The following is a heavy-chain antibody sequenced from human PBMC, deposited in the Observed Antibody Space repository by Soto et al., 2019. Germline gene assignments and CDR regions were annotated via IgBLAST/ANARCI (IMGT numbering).Heavy chain of an antibody. CDR1: GGSISSGGYY. CDR3: ATDLGKQLAQGNWFDP. D-gene: IGHD6-13*01. Sequence: SETLSLTCTVSGGSISSGGYYWSWIRQHPGKGLEWIGYIYYSGSTYYNPSLKSRVTISVDTSKNQFSLKLSSVTAADTAVYYCATDLGKQLAQGNWFDPWGQGTLVTVSS. CDR2: IYYSGST. J-gene: IGHJ5*02. V-gene: IGHV4-31*03.